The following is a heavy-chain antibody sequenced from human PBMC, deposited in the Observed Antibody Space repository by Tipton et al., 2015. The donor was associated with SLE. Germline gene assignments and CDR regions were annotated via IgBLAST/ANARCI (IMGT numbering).Heavy chain of an antibody. D-gene: IGHD1-26*01. V-gene: IGHV3-23*03. CDR3: AKDQMGATLGDS. J-gene: IGHJ5*01. CDR2: INSGGGST. Sequence: SLRLSCAASGFTFSSYAMSWVRQAPGKGLEWVSVINSGGGSTYYADSVKGRFTLSRENSKNTLYLQMNSLKAEDTAVYYCAKDQMGATLGDSWGQGTLVTVSS. CDR1: GFTFSSYA.